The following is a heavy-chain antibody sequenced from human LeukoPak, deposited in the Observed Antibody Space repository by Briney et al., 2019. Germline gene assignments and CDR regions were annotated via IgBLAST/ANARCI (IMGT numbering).Heavy chain of an antibody. CDR2: IYYSGST. Sequence: SETLSLTCTVPGGSISSYYWSWIRQPPGKGLEWIGYIYYSGSTNYNPSLKSRVTISVDTSKNQFSLKLSSVTAADTAVYYCARAGGYSYGFVDYWGQGTLVTVSS. CDR3: ARAGGYSYGFVDY. V-gene: IGHV4-59*01. CDR1: GGSISSYY. J-gene: IGHJ4*02. D-gene: IGHD5-18*01.